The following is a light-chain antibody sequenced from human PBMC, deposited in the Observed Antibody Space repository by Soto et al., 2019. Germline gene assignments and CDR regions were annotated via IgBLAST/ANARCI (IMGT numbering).Light chain of an antibody. Sequence: QSVLTQPASVSGSPGQSITISCTGTSSDVGGYNYVSRYQQHPGKAPKLMIYDVSNRPSGVSNRFSGSKSGNTASLTISGLQAEDEADYYCSSYTSSTRYVFGTGTKVTVL. CDR1: SSDVGGYNY. J-gene: IGLJ1*01. CDR3: SSYTSSTRYV. CDR2: DVS. V-gene: IGLV2-14*01.